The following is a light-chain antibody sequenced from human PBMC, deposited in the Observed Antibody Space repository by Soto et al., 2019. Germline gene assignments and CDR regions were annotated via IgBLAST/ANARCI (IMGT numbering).Light chain of an antibody. J-gene: IGKJ1*01. CDR2: DSX. CDR3: QQXXXXWT. CDR1: QSISSW. Sequence: DIQMTHSPSTLSASVGDRVTXXXRASQSISSWLAWYQQKPGKAXKLLXYDSXNFECGVXXRFSGSGSGTEFTLTISNLQPDDFATYYCQQXXXXWTFGQGTKVDIK. V-gene: IGKV1-5*01.